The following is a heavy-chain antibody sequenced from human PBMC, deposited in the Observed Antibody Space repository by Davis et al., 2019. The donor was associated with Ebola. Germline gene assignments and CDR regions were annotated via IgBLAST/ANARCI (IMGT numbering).Heavy chain of an antibody. Sequence: AASVKVSCKTSGDTFTGYYLHWVRQAPGQGLEWMGWIYPNSGGTNYAQSFQGRVTMTRDSSLSTAYMELNSLRSDDTAVYYCVAVTWSSYDDFDHWGQGTLITVSS. J-gene: IGHJ4*02. V-gene: IGHV1-2*02. CDR3: VAVTWSSYDDFDH. CDR1: GDTFTGYY. D-gene: IGHD3-3*01. CDR2: IYPNSGGT.